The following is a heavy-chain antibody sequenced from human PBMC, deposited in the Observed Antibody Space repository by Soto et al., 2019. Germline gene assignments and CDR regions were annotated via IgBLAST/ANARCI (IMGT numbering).Heavy chain of an antibody. Sequence: GGSLRLSCAASGFTFSSYGMHWVRQAPGKGLEWVAVIWYDGSNKYYADSVKGRFTISRDNSKNTLYLQMNSLRAEDTAVYYCARDWLFGGSYVSYGMDVWGQGTTVTVSS. D-gene: IGHD1-26*01. J-gene: IGHJ6*02. CDR1: GFTFSSYG. CDR3: ARDWLFGGSYVSYGMDV. V-gene: IGHV3-33*01. CDR2: IWYDGSNK.